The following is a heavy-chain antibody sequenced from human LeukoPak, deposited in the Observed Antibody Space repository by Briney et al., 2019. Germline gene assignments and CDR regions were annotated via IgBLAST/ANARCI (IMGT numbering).Heavy chain of an antibody. CDR1: GYTFTGYY. CDR3: ARSRVPPVHNWFDP. D-gene: IGHD2-2*01. J-gene: IGHJ5*02. CDR2: INPNSGGT. Sequence: ASVKVSCKASGYTFTGYYMHWVRQAPGQGLEWMGWINPNSGGTNYAQKFQGRVTMTRDTSISTAYMELSRLRSDDTAVYYCARSRVPPVHNWFDPWGQGTLVTVSS. V-gene: IGHV1-2*02.